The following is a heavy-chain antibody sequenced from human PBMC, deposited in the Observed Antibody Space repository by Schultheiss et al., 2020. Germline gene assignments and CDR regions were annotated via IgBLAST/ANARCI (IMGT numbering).Heavy chain of an antibody. Sequence: GGSLRLSCAASGFTFSSYAMSWVRQAPGKGLEWVSAISGSGGSTYYADSVKGRFTISRDNSKNTLYLQMNSLRAEDTAVYYCARGMVRGVIILDYFDYWGQGTLVTVSS. V-gene: IGHV3-23*01. CDR2: ISGSGGST. D-gene: IGHD3-10*01. J-gene: IGHJ4*02. CDR1: GFTFSSYA. CDR3: ARGMVRGVIILDYFDY.